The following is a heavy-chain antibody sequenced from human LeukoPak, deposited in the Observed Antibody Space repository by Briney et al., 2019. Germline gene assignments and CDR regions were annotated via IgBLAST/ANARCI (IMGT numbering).Heavy chain of an antibody. V-gene: IGHV1-46*01. CDR3: ARAMNREQLWQPMLDAFDI. D-gene: IGHD5-18*01. Sequence: ASVKVSCKASGYTFTSYYMHWVRQAPGQGLEWMGLINPSGGSTSYAQKFQGRVTMTRDTSTSTVYMELSSLRSEDTAVYYCARAMNREQLWQPMLDAFDIWGQGTMVTVSS. CDR2: INPSGGST. J-gene: IGHJ3*02. CDR1: GYTFTSYY.